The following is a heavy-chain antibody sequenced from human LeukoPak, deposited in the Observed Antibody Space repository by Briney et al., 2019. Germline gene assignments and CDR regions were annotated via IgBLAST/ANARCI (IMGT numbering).Heavy chain of an antibody. CDR3: ARRRSGGGFANWFDP. V-gene: IGHV4-34*01. CDR2: INHSGST. J-gene: IGHJ5*02. Sequence: PGGSLRLSCAASGFTFSSYAMSWVRQAPGKGLEWIGEINHSGSTNYNPSLKSRVTISVDTSKNQFSLKLSSVTAADTAVYYCARRRSGGGFANWFDPWGQGTLVTVSS. CDR1: GFTFSSYA. D-gene: IGHD3-16*01.